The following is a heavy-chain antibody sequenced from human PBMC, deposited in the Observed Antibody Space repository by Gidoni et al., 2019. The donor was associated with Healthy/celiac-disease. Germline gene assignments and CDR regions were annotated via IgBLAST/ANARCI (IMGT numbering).Heavy chain of an antibody. Sequence: QITLKESGPTLVKPTQTLTLTCTFSGFSLSTSGVGVGWIRQPTGKALEWLALIYWDDDKRYSPSLKSRLTIIKDTSKTQVVLTMTNIDPLDTATYYCAHGGISSSSWRNWFDPWGQGTLVTVSS. CDR2: IYWDDDK. D-gene: IGHD6-13*01. J-gene: IGHJ5*02. V-gene: IGHV2-5*02. CDR3: AHGGISSSSWRNWFDP. CDR1: GFSLSTSGVG.